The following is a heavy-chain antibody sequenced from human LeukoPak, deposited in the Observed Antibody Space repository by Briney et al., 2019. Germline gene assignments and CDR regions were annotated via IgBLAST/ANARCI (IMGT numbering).Heavy chain of an antibody. Sequence: PGGSLRLSCAASGFTFSDYYMSWIRQPPGKGLEWIGYIYYSGSTNYNPSLKSRVTISVDTSKNQFSLKLSSVTAADTAVYYCARHLSSSFDPWGQGTLVTVSS. CDR1: GFTFSDYY. CDR3: ARHLSSSFDP. V-gene: IGHV4-59*08. CDR2: IYYSGST. J-gene: IGHJ5*02. D-gene: IGHD6-6*01.